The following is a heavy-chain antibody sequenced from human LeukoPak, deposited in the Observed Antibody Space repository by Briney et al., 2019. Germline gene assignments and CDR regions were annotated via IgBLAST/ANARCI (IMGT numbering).Heavy chain of an antibody. D-gene: IGHD3-22*01. CDR2: ISSHGGST. CDR3: ARGGYYDTTGAAFDI. CDR1: GFTFSSYA. J-gene: IGHJ3*02. V-gene: IGHV3-64*01. Sequence: QTGGSLRLSCAASGFTFSSYAMSWVRQAPGKGLEYVSAISSHGGSTYHANSVKGRFIISRDNSKNTLYLQMGSLRAEDMAVYYCARGGYYDTTGAAFDIWGQGTLVTVSS.